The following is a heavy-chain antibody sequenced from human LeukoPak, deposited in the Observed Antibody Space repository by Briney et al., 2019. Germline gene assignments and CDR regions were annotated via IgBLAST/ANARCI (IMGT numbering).Heavy chain of an antibody. V-gene: IGHV3-23*01. D-gene: IGHD4-23*01. CDR2: ISGSGGST. J-gene: IGHJ4*02. CDR1: GFTFSRYA. Sequence: PGGSLRLSCAASGFTFSRYAMSWVRQAPGKGLEWVSAISGSGGSTYYADSVKGRLTISRDNSKNTLYLQMNSLRAEDTAVYYCAKDRGLYGGHFDYWGQGTLVTVSS. CDR3: AKDRGLYGGHFDY.